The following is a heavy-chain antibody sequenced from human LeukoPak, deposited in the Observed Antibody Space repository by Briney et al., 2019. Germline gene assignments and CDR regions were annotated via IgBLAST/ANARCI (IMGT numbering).Heavy chain of an antibody. CDR2: ISGSGGST. CDR3: AKENVWEVSNFDY. V-gene: IGHV3-23*01. J-gene: IGHJ4*02. D-gene: IGHD3-16*02. Sequence: GGSLRLSCVASGFTFSDYYMSWIRQAPGKGLEWVSAISGSGGSTYYADSVKGRFTISRDNSKNTLYLQMNSLRAEDTAVYYCAKENVWEVSNFDYWGQGTLVTVSS. CDR1: GFTFSDYY.